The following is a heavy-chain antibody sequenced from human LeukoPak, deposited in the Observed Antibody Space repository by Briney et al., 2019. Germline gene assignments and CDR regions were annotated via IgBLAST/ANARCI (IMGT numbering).Heavy chain of an antibody. J-gene: IGHJ4*02. Sequence: SETLSLTCTLAGDSIRSYFWSWIRQPAGKGLELIGRMYTSGNTIYNPSLKSRVSMSVDTSKNQLSLKVRSVTAADTAVYYCARDSGYDLSWGQGTLVTV. CDR2: MYTSGNT. CDR1: GDSIRSYF. D-gene: IGHD5-12*01. V-gene: IGHV4-4*07. CDR3: ARDSGYDLS.